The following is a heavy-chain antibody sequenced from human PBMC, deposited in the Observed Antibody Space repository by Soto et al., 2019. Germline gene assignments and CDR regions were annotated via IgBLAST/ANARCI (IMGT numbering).Heavy chain of an antibody. CDR3: ANHPGTIFGVVVDY. CDR2: ISGSGGST. CDR1: GFTFSSYA. V-gene: IGHV3-23*01. Sequence: GGSLRLSCAASGFTFSSYAMSWVRQAPGKGLELVSAISGSGGSTYYADSVKGRFTISRDNSKNTLYLQMNSLRAEDTAVYYCANHPGTIFGVVVDYWGQGTLVTVSS. J-gene: IGHJ4*02. D-gene: IGHD3-3*01.